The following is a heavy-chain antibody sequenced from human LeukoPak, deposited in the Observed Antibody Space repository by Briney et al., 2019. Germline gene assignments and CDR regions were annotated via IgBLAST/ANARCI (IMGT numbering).Heavy chain of an antibody. D-gene: IGHD3-3*01. Sequence: PGGSLRLSCVGSGFMFSDYYMSWIRQAPGKGLEWVSYISNDSVDKYYVDSVRGRFTISRDNAKKSTYLQMSGLRVEDTAVYYCARRDWVTGAVGAFDIWGQGRMVTVSS. CDR3: ARRDWVTGAVGAFDI. J-gene: IGHJ3*02. CDR1: GFMFSDYY. CDR2: ISNDSVDK. V-gene: IGHV3-11*04.